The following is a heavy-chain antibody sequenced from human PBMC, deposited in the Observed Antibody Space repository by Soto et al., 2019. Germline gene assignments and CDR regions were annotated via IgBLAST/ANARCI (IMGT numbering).Heavy chain of an antibody. CDR1: GYTFISYD. CDR3: ARVSXHTIFGVSHYYYYGMDV. J-gene: IGHJ6*02. V-gene: IGHV1-8*01. Sequence: ASVKVSCKASGYTFISYDINWVRQATGQGLEWMGWMNPNSGNTGYAQKFQGRVTMTRNTSISTAYMELSSLRSEDTAVYYCARVSXHTIFGVSHYYYYGMDVWGQGTTVTVSS. CDR2: MNPNSGNT. D-gene: IGHD3-3*01.